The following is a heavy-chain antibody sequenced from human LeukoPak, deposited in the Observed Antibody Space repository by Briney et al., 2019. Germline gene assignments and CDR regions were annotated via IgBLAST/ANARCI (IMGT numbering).Heavy chain of an antibody. CDR1: GFTFSDYY. CDR2: ISSSGSTI. Sequence: GGSLRLSCAASGFTFSDYYMSWIRQAPGKGLEWVSYISSSGSTIYYADSVKGRSTISRDNAKNSLYLQMNSLRAEDTAVYYCARDSSPRTAYYYYGMDVWGQGTTVTVSS. D-gene: IGHD2-21*02. V-gene: IGHV3-11*01. J-gene: IGHJ6*02. CDR3: ARDSSPRTAYYYYGMDV.